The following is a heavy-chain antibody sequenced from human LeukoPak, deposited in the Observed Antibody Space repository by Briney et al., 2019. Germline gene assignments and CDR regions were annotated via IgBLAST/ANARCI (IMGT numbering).Heavy chain of an antibody. J-gene: IGHJ4*02. V-gene: IGHV1-69*04. D-gene: IGHD2-15*01. CDR1: GGTFSSYA. Sequence: ASVKVSCKASGGTFSSYAISWVRQAPGQGLEWMGRIIPILGIANYAQKFQGRVTITADKSTSTAYMELSSLRSEDTAVYYCARDLGLAVVVAAGYFDYWGQGTLVTVSS. CDR3: ARDLGLAVVVAAGYFDY. CDR2: IIPILGIA.